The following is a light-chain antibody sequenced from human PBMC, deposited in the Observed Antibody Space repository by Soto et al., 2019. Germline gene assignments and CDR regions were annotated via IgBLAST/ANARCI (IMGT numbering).Light chain of an antibody. V-gene: IGKV4-1*01. Sequence: DIVMTQSPDSLAVSLGERATINCKSSQSLLHSSNNKNYFAWYQQKPGQPPNVLIYWASTRESGVPDRISGSGSGTDFTLTISSLQAEDVAVYYCQQYYSPPWTFGQGTKVEIK. CDR3: QQYYSPPWT. CDR2: WAS. CDR1: QSLLHSSNNKNY. J-gene: IGKJ1*01.